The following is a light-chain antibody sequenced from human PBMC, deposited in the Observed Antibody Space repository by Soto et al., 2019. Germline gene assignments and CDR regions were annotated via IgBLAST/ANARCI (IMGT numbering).Light chain of an antibody. CDR3: QQYDNLPLT. CDR1: QDIKNY. CDR2: DAS. Sequence: DFQMTQSPSSLSASVGYRVTITGQASQDIKNYLNWYQQKSGKAPKLLIYDASDLETGVPSRFSGSGSGTDFTFTINSLQPEDIATYYCQQYDNLPLTFGGGTKVDIK. V-gene: IGKV1-33*01. J-gene: IGKJ4*01.